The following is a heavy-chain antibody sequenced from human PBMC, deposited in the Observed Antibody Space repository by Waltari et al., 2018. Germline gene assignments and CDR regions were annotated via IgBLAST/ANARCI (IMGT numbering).Heavy chain of an antibody. J-gene: IGHJ3*02. CDR1: GFTFSSYS. V-gene: IGHV3-48*01. CDR2: ISSSSSTI. D-gene: IGHD3-3*01. Sequence: EVQLVESGGGLVQPGGSLRLSCAASGFTFSSYSMNWVRQAPGQGLEWVSYISSSSSTIYYADSVKGRFTISRDNAKNSLYLQMNSLRAEDTAVYYCARAREITIFGVVINSDAFDIWGQGTMVTVSS. CDR3: ARAREITIFGVVINSDAFDI.